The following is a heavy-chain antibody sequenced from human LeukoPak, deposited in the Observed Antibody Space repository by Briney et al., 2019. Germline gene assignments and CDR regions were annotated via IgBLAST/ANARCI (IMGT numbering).Heavy chain of an antibody. V-gene: IGHV3-33*08. D-gene: IGHD5-12*01. J-gene: IGHJ6*02. CDR1: GFTFSNYG. CDR3: ARGSGNSGYDDYYYYYGMDV. CDR2: IWYDGSNK. Sequence: PGGSLRLSCAASGFTFSNYGMHWVRQAPGKGLEWVAVIWYDGSNKYYADSVKGRFTISRDNSKNTLYLQMNSLRAEDTAVYYCARGSGNSGYDDYYYYYGMDVWGQGTTVTVSS.